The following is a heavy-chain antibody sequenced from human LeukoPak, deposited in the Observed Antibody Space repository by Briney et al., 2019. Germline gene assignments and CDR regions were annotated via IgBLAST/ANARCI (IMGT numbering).Heavy chain of an antibody. CDR1: GFTVSSNY. CDR3: ARDAPKRDSDWDPANFDY. CDR2: IYSGGST. Sequence: GGSLRLSCAASGFTVSSNYMSWVRQAPGKGLEWVSVIYSGGSTYYADSVKGRFTISRDNSKNTLYLQMNSLRAEDTAVYYCARDAPKRDSDWDPANFDYWGQGTLVTVSS. D-gene: IGHD6-19*01. J-gene: IGHJ4*02. V-gene: IGHV3-66*01.